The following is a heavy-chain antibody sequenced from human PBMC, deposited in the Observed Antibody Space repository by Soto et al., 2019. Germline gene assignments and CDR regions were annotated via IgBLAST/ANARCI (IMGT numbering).Heavy chain of an antibody. D-gene: IGHD2-2*01. CDR1: GYTFTNYW. V-gene: IGHV5-51*03. CDR3: ARSSVSSSMWKRDWFDP. J-gene: IGHJ5*02. CDR2: ISPGDSDT. Sequence: EVQLVQSGAEVKKPGESLKISCKGSGYTFTNYWIGWVRQMPGKGLEWMGIISPGDSDTRYSPSFKGQVTISADKSISTAYLQWSSLRASDTAMYYCARSSVSSSMWKRDWFDPWGQGTLVTVSS.